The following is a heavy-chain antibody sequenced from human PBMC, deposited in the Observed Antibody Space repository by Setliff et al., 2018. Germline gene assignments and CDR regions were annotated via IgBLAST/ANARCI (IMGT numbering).Heavy chain of an antibody. D-gene: IGHD6-13*01. CDR1: GGSISSSSYY. V-gene: IGHV4-39*07. CDR3: AAASTC. CDR2: IYYSGST. J-gene: IGHJ4*02. Sequence: SETLSLTCTVSGGSISSSSYYWGWIRQPPGRGLEWIGYIYYSGSTNCNPSLGSRATISFDSSKIELSLKTEDTAVYYCTTAPLAAASTCWGQGTLVTAPQ.